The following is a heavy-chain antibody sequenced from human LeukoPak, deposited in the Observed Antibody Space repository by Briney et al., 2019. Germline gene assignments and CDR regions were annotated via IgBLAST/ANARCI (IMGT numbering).Heavy chain of an antibody. CDR1: GFTFSSYA. CDR3: AKAVAKYYYDGSGEYENLYYFDY. V-gene: IGHV3-23*01. J-gene: IGHJ4*02. D-gene: IGHD3-22*01. CDR2: ISGSGGST. Sequence: GGSLRLSCAASGFTFSSYAMSWVRQAPGKGLEWVSAISGSGGSTYYADSVKGRFTISRDNSKNTLYLQMNSLRAEDTAVYYCAKAVAKYYYDGSGEYENLYYFDYWGQGTLVTVSS.